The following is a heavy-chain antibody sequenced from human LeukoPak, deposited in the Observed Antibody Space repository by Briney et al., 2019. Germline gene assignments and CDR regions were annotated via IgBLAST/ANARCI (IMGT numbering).Heavy chain of an antibody. D-gene: IGHD3-10*01. CDR1: GFTFNNYG. CDR3: AKDYFASGTYGYCDC. Sequence: GGSLRLSCAASGFTFNNYGVHWVRQAPGKGLEWVSTITGGTGRKYYADSVKGRFTISRDNSKNTVYLQMNSLRAEDTAVYYCAKDYFASGTYGYCDCWGQGTLVTVSS. V-gene: IGHV3-23*01. J-gene: IGHJ4*02. CDR2: ITGGTGRK.